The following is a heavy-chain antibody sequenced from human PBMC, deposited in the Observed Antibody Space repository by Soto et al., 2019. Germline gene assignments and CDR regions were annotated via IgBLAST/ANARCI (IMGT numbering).Heavy chain of an antibody. CDR1: GYRFETYA. D-gene: IGHD3-10*01. CDR2: IRAYNIDT. CDR3: ARGHDEIICAMRV. V-gene: IGHV1-18*01. J-gene: IGHJ6*02. Sequence: QVQMVQSGAEVKKPGASVKVSCKSSGYRFETYAISWVRQAPGQGLEWMGWIRAYNIDTYYAQKFQDRVTMATDSSTGTAHMELRSLRSDDTAVYYCARGHDEIICAMRVWGQGTTVTVSS.